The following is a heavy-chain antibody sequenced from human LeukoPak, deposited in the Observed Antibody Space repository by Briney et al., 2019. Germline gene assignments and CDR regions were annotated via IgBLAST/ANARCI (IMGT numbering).Heavy chain of an antibody. V-gene: IGHV3-48*02. CDR1: GFTFSSYS. Sequence: GGSLRLSCAAPGFTFSSYSMNWVRQAPGKGLEWVSYISSSSNTIYYADSVKGRFTISRDNAKNSLFLQMDSLRDEDTAVYYCARGALDFDYWGQGTLVTVAS. J-gene: IGHJ4*02. CDR3: ARGALDFDY. CDR2: ISSSSNTI.